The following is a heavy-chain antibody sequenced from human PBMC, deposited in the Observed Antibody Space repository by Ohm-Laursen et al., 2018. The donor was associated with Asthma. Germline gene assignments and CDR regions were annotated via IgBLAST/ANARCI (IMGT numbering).Heavy chain of an antibody. V-gene: IGHV1-69*13. Sequence: SVKVSCKASGGTFSSYAISWVRQAPGQGLEWMGGIIPIFGTANYAQKFQGRVTITADESTSTAYMELSSLRSEDTAVYYCARGREFQQLVPHWFDPWGQGTLVTVSS. CDR1: GGTFSSYA. CDR2: IIPIFGTA. D-gene: IGHD6-13*01. J-gene: IGHJ5*02. CDR3: ARGREFQQLVPHWFDP.